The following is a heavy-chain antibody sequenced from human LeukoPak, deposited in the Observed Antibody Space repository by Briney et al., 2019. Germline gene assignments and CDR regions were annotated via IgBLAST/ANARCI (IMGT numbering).Heavy chain of an antibody. V-gene: IGHV3-21*01. CDR2: ISSSSSYI. CDR1: GFTFSSYS. J-gene: IGHJ4*02. Sequence: KTGGSLRLSCAASGFTFSSYSMNWDRQAPGKGLEWVSSISSSSSYIYYADSVKGRFTISRDNSKNTLYLQMNSLRAEDTAVYYCATKIAVAPYVSDYWGQGTLVTVSS. CDR3: ATKIAVAPYVSDY. D-gene: IGHD6-19*01.